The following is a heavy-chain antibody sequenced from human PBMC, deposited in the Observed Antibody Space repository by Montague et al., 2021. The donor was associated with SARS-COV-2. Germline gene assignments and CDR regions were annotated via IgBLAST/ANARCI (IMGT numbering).Heavy chain of an antibody. V-gene: IGHV2-5*01. CDR3: AHRGMIRGLIFDY. D-gene: IGHD3-10*01. CDR1: GFSLRSDDEG. CDR2: IYWNGDK. J-gene: IGHJ4*02. Sequence: PALVKPTQTLTLTCTFSGFSLRSDDEGVAWIRQSLGQALEWLAVIYWNGDKRYSPSLQRSLTITKDTSENQVVLTMTNMDPVDTATYYCAHRGMIRGLIFDYWGQGTLVTVSS.